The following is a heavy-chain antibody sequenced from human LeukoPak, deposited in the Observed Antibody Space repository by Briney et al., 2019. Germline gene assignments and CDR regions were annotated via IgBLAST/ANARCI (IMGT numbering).Heavy chain of an antibody. V-gene: IGHV4-34*01. CDR2: INHSGST. J-gene: IGHJ5*02. D-gene: IGHD2-8*01. Sequence: GSLRLSCTASGFSFSAYWMRWVRQPPGKGLEWIGEINHSGSTNYNPSLKSRVTISVDTSKNQFSLKLSSVTAADTAVYYCARGLPFTIVLMVYARGEWFDPWGQGTLVTVSS. CDR1: GFSFSAYW. CDR3: ARGLPFTIVLMVYARGEWFDP.